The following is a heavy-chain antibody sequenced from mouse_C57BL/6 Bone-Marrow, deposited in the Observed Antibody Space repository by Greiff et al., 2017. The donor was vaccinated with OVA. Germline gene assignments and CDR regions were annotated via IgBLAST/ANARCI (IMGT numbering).Heavy chain of an antibody. Sequence: VQLQQSVAELVRPGASVKLSCTASGFTIKNTYMHWVKQRPEQGLEWIGRIDPANGNTKYAPKFQGKATITADTSSNTAYLQLSSLTSEDTAIYYGASLDSSGYHWYFDVWGTGTTVTVSS. CDR1: GFTIKNTY. V-gene: IGHV14-3*01. CDR3: ASLDSSGYHWYFDV. J-gene: IGHJ1*03. D-gene: IGHD3-2*02. CDR2: IDPANGNT.